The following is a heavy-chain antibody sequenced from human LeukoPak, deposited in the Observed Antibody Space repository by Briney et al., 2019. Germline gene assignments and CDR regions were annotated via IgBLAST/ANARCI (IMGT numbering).Heavy chain of an antibody. CDR3: ARDGGFGELLFDY. Sequence: ASVKVSCKASGYTFTSYDINWVRQATGQGLEWMGWMNPNSGNTGYAQKFQGRVTMTRDTSISTAYMELSRLRSDDTAVYYCARDGGFGELLFDYWGQGTLVTVSS. D-gene: IGHD3-10*01. J-gene: IGHJ4*02. CDR1: GYTFTSYD. V-gene: IGHV1-8*01. CDR2: MNPNSGNT.